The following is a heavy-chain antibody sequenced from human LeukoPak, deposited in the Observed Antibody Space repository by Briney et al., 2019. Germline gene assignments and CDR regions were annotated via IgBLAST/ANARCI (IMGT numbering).Heavy chain of an antibody. CDR3: ARGGYRGDYPTVY. V-gene: IGHV3-30-3*01. D-gene: IGHD4-11*01. J-gene: IGHJ4*02. Sequence: GGSLRLSCAASGFTFSSYAMHWVRQAPGKGLEWVAVISYDGSNKYYADSVKGRFTISRDNSKNTLYLQMNSLRAEDTAVYYCARGGYRGDYPTVYWGQGTLVSVSS. CDR1: GFTFSSYA. CDR2: ISYDGSNK.